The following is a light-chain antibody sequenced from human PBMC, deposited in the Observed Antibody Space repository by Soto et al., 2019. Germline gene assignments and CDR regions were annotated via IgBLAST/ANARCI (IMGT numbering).Light chain of an antibody. CDR1: QSVSNSF. V-gene: IGKV3-20*01. Sequence: ESVLTQSPATLSLSPGERATLSCRASQSVSNSFFAWYQQKPGQAPRLLIYGVSSRATGIPDRFSGSGCGTDFTLTISRLEPEDFVVYYCQQYSSLPHTFVQGTKLEVK. CDR3: QQYSSLPHT. CDR2: GVS. J-gene: IGKJ2*01.